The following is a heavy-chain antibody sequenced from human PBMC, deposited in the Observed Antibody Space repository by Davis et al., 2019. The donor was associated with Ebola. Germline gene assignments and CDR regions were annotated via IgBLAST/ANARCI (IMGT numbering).Heavy chain of an antibody. J-gene: IGHJ4*02. D-gene: IGHD1-14*01. CDR1: GFTFDDYA. CDR2: IGWNGGNI. CDR3: ARSEPPDF. V-gene: IGHV3-9*01. Sequence: SLKISCAASGFTFDDYAMHWVRQAPGKGLEWVSGIGWNGGNIGYAESVKGRFTISRDNAKNSLYLQMNGLRVEDTAVYYCARSEPPDFWGQGTLVTVSS.